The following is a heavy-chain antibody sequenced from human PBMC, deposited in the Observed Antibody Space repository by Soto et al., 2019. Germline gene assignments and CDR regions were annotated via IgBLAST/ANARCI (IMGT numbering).Heavy chain of an antibody. CDR1: DDSITSGAYY. CDR3: ARGRLRFLEWSRYRIFAY. Sequence: SETLSLTCTVSDDSITSGAYYWGLIRQPPGKGLEWIGTIQYRGSTYYNPSLKSRVTMSLDTSKNQYSLRLSSVTAADTAVYYCARGRLRFLEWSRYRIFAYWGQGTLVTVSS. CDR2: IQYRGST. V-gene: IGHV4-39*01. D-gene: IGHD3-3*01. J-gene: IGHJ4*02.